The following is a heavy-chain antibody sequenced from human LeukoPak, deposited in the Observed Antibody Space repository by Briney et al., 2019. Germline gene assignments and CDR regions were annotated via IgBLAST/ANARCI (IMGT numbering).Heavy chain of an antibody. CDR2: INSDGSST. CDR3: ARDLFD. J-gene: IGHJ4*02. Sequence: GGSLRLSCAGSGFSFSSYWMYWVRQAPGKGLVWVSQINSDGSSTNYADSVKGRFTISRDNAKNTLYLQMNSLRVKDTGVYYCARDLFDWGQGTLVTVSS. V-gene: IGHV3-74*01. D-gene: IGHD3-16*01. CDR1: GFSFSSYW.